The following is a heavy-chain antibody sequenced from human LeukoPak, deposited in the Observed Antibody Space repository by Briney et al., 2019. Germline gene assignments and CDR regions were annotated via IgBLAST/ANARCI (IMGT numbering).Heavy chain of an antibody. CDR3: LKGDYTGPHPIH. CDR2: IYYSGST. V-gene: IGHV4-30-2*03. CDR1: GGSISSGSYY. J-gene: IGHJ4*02. Sequence: SQTLSLTCTVSGGSISSGSYYWSWIRQPAGKGLEWIGSIYYSGSTYYNPSLKSRVTISVDTSKNQFSLKLSSVTAADTAVYYCLKGDYTGPHPIHWGQGTLVTVSS. D-gene: IGHD4-17*01.